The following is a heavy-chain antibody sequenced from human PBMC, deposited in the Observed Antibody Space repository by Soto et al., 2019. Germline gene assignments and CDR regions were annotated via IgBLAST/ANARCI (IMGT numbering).Heavy chain of an antibody. V-gene: IGHV3-33*08. CDR3: ARDLNWNYFEAYGMDV. CDR1: GFTFSIYG. J-gene: IGHJ6*02. Sequence: GGSLRLSCVASGFTFSIYGMHWVRQAPGKGLEWVAVIWYDGSNKYYADSVKGRFTISRDNSKNTLYLQMNSLRAEDTAVYYCARDLNWNYFEAYGMDVWGQGTTVTVSS. CDR2: IWYDGSNK. D-gene: IGHD1-7*01.